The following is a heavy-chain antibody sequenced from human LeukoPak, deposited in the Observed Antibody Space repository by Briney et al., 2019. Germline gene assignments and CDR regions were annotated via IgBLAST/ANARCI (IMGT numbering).Heavy chain of an antibody. CDR2: ISGSGGST. Sequence: AGGSLRLSCAASGFTLSSYAMSWVRQAPGKGLGWVSAISGSGGSTYYADSVKGRFTISRDNSKNTLYLQMNSLRAEDTAVYYCAKDSGYGPFDYWGQGTLVTVSS. CDR3: AKDSGYGPFDY. D-gene: IGHD5-18*01. V-gene: IGHV3-23*01. J-gene: IGHJ4*02. CDR1: GFTLSSYA.